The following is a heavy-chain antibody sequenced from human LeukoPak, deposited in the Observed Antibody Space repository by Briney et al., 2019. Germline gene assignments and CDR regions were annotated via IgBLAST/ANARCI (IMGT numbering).Heavy chain of an antibody. V-gene: IGHV3-21*06. CDR1: GIGFRTYS. Sequence: GGSLRLSCVASGIGFRTYSINWVRQAPGKGLEWVSSISGNSEYILYADSVKGRFTISRDNAKDSIFLQMNGLRADDTAVYYCARFETAHFSDGFDIWGQGTMVTVSS. D-gene: IGHD2-21*02. CDR2: ISGNSEYI. CDR3: ARFETAHFSDGFDI. J-gene: IGHJ3*02.